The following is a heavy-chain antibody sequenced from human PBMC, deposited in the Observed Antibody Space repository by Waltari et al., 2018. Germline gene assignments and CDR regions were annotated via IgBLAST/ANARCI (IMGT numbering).Heavy chain of an antibody. Sequence: QVQLVESGGGAVQPRRSLRLSFAASGFTVRSYGMHWVRQAPGKGLEGVAVTWYDGNDEYYAESVRGRFTISRDNSKSMLFLQMNSLRVEDTALYYCARGTIVQPPDYWGQGTLVTVSS. D-gene: IGHD1-26*01. CDR2: TWYDGNDE. J-gene: IGHJ4*02. CDR1: GFTVRSYG. V-gene: IGHV3-33*01. CDR3: ARGTIVQPPDY.